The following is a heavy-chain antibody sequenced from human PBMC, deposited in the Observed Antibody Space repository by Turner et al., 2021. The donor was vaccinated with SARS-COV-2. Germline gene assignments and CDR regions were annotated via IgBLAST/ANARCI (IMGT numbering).Heavy chain of an antibody. Sequence: QVQLVESGGGVVQPGRSLGLSCAASGFTFRSYGMHWVRQAPGKGPEWVAVLSYDGSNKYNADSVKGRFTISRNNSKNTLYLQMNSLRARDTAVYYCAKNLIRHYQLLYPPNYYGMDVWGQGTTVTVSS. CDR2: LSYDGSNK. D-gene: IGHD2-2*02. CDR3: AKNLIRHYQLLYPPNYYGMDV. CDR1: GFTFRSYG. J-gene: IGHJ6*02. V-gene: IGHV3-30*18.